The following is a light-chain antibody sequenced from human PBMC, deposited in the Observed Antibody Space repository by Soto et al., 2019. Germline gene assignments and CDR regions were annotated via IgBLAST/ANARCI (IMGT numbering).Light chain of an antibody. CDR2: DVS. J-gene: IGLJ1*01. CDR1: SSDVGGYNY. Sequence: QSVLTQPASVSGSPGQSITISCTGTSSDVGGYNYVSWYQQHPGKAPKLMIYDVSNRPSGVSNRFSGSKSGNTASLTISGLQAEDESDYYCSSYTSSSTLGYVFGTGTKVPV. V-gene: IGLV2-14*01. CDR3: SSYTSSSTLGYV.